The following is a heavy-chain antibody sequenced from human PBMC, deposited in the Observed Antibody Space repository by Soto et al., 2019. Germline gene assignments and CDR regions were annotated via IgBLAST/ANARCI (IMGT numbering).Heavy chain of an antibody. CDR1: GFSLSTSGVG. CDR2: IYWNDDK. CDR3: AHMAAAGHEDDY. V-gene: IGHV2-5*01. J-gene: IGHJ4*02. Sequence: QITLKESGPTLVKPTQTLTLTCTFSGFSLSTSGVGVGWIRQPPGKALEWLGLIYWNDDKRYSPSLKSRLTITKDTSKNQVVLTMTNMDPVDTATYYCAHMAAAGHEDDYWGQGTLVTVSS. D-gene: IGHD6-13*01.